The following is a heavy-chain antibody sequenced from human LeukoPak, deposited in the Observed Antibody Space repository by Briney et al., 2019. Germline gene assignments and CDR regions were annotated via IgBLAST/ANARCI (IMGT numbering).Heavy chain of an antibody. CDR2: ITSSSSNI. D-gene: IGHD2-15*01. Sequence: GGSLRLSCAASGFRFSDYGMNWVRQAPGKGLEWVSHITSSSSNINYADSVKGRCTTSRDNARNSLYLQMNSLRAEDTAVYFCARRIREGYCSGGNCYSFGYWGQGALVTVSS. CDR1: GFRFSDYG. CDR3: ARRIREGYCSGGNCYSFGY. J-gene: IGHJ4*02. V-gene: IGHV3-48*01.